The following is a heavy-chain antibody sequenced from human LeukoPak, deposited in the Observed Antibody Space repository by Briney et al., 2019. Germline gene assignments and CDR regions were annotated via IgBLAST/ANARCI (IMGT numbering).Heavy chain of an antibody. Sequence: PSETLSLACTVSGGSIYSTTFYWGWIRQPPGKGLEWIGSMYYDGSTYHNPSLKSRVTISVDTSNNQFSLKLTSVTAADTAVYFCARRSDSGSDDGEDYFDYWGQGTLVTVSS. CDR1: GGSIYSTTFY. CDR3: ARRSDSGSDDGEDYFDY. V-gene: IGHV4-39*01. D-gene: IGHD1-26*01. J-gene: IGHJ4*02. CDR2: MYYDGST.